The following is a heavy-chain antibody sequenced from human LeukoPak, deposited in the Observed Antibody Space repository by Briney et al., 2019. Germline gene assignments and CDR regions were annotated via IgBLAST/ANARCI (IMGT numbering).Heavy chain of an antibody. CDR2: IFSNGDT. Sequence: GGSRRLSCAASGFTVSRDDRLWVRQAAGKGMEWVSLIFSNGDTQYADSVKGPSTISRDTSKNTVSLQMNSLRVEDTAMYYCTRDQKTYWGQGTLVSVSS. V-gene: IGHV3-53*01. J-gene: IGHJ4*02. CDR3: TRDQKTY. CDR1: GFTVSRDD.